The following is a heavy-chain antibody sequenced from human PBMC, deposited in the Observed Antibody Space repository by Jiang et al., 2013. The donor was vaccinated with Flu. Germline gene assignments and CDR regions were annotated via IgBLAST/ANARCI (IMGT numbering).Heavy chain of an antibody. D-gene: IGHD3-9*01. V-gene: IGHV4-59*08. CDR3: ARRHILTGSPFDY. Sequence: TCTVSGGSISSYYWSWIRQPPGKGLEWIGYIYYSGSTNYNPSLKSRVTISVDTSKNQFSLKLSSVTAADTAVYYCARRHILTGSPFDYWGQGTLVTVSS. CDR1: GGSISSYY. J-gene: IGHJ4*02. CDR2: IYYSGST.